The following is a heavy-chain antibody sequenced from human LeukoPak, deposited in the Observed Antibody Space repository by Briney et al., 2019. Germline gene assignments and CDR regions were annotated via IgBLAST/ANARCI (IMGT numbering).Heavy chain of an antibody. CDR3: AREHDSSGYSLLC. V-gene: IGHV1-69*04. D-gene: IGHD3-22*01. CDR1: GGTFSSYA. J-gene: IGHJ4*02. CDR2: IIPILGIA. Sequence: SVKVSCKASGGTFSSYAISWVRQAPGQGLEWMGRIIPILGIANYAQKFQGRVTITADKSTSTAYMELSSLRSEDTAVYYCAREHDSSGYSLLCWGQGTLVTVSS.